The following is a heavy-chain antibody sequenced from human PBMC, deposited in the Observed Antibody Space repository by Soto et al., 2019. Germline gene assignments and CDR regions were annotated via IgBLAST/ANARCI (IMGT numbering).Heavy chain of an antibody. Sequence: GGYLRLSCAASGFTFSSYAMCWVRQAPGKGLEWVSGISTNGDTANYADSVKGRFTISRDNSKNALYMQMNGLRPEDTAVYYCAIDLSRWPHYLFASWGQGTLVTVSS. D-gene: IGHD1-26*01. J-gene: IGHJ5*01. CDR3: AIDLSRWPHYLFAS. CDR2: ISTNGDTA. CDR1: GFTFSSYA. V-gene: IGHV3-23*01.